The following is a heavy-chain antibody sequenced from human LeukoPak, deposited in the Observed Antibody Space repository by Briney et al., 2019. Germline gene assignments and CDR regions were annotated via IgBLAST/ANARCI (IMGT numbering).Heavy chain of an antibody. Sequence: SETLSLTCTVSGGSISSYYWSWIRQPPGKGLKWIGYIYYSGSTNYNPSLKSRVTISVDTSKNQFSLKLSSVTAADTAVYYCARDDVAGPFDYWGQGTLVTVSS. CDR2: IYYSGST. CDR3: ARDDVAGPFDY. D-gene: IGHD6-19*01. V-gene: IGHV4-59*01. J-gene: IGHJ4*02. CDR1: GGSISSYY.